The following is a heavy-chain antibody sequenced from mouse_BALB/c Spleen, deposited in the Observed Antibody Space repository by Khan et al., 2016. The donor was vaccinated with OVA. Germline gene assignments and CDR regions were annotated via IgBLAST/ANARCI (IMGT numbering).Heavy chain of an antibody. D-gene: IGHD2-4*01. Sequence: QVQLKESGPGLVQPSQSLSINCTVSGFSLTSYGVHWVRQSPGKGLEWLGVIWSGGSTDYNEAFISRLSISKDNSKSQVFFKMNSLQSNDTAIYYCARNYDYDEGLTYWGQGTLVTVS. J-gene: IGHJ3*01. V-gene: IGHV2-2*03. CDR2: IWSGGST. CDR1: GFSLTSYG. CDR3: ARNYDYDEGLTY.